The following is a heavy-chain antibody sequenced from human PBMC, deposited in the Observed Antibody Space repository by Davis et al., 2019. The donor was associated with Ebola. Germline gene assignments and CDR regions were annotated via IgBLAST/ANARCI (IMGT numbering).Heavy chain of an antibody. J-gene: IGHJ4*02. CDR3: ARGRYYYDSSGYWTY. Sequence: SETLSLTCTVYGVSFSGYYWSWIRQPPGKGLEWIGEINHSGSTNYNPSLKSRVTIPVDTSKNQFSLKLSSVTAADTAVYYCARGRYYYDSSGYWTYWGQGTLVTVSS. CDR2: INHSGST. V-gene: IGHV4-34*01. CDR1: GVSFSGYY. D-gene: IGHD3-22*01.